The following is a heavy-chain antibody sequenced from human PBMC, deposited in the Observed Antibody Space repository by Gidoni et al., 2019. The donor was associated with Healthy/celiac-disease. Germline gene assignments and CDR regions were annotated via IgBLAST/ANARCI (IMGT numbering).Heavy chain of an antibody. CDR2: IYYSGST. CDR3: ARHRYSGYDDWPGYCSGGSCLELWFDP. Sequence: QLQLQESGPGLVKPSETLSLTCTVSGGSISSSSYYWGWIRQPPGKGLEWIGSIYYSGSTYYNPSLKSRVTISVDTSKNQFSLKLSSVTAADTAVYYCARHRYSGYDDWPGYCSGGSCLELWFDPWGQGTLVTVSS. CDR1: GGSISSSSYY. D-gene: IGHD2-15*01. V-gene: IGHV4-39*01. J-gene: IGHJ5*02.